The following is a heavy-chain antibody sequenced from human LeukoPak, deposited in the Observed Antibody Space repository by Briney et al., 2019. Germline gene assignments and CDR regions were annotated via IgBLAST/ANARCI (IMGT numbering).Heavy chain of an antibody. CDR1: GFTFSSYG. Sequence: PGGSLRLSCAASGFTFSSYGMHWVRQAPGKGLEWVAVISYDGSNKYYADSVKGRFTTSRDNSKNTLYLQMNSLRAEDTAVYYCAKEGGAPYCSGGSCYGGGFDYWGQGTLVTVSS. J-gene: IGHJ4*02. D-gene: IGHD2-15*01. CDR3: AKEGGAPYCSGGSCYGGGFDY. CDR2: ISYDGSNK. V-gene: IGHV3-30*18.